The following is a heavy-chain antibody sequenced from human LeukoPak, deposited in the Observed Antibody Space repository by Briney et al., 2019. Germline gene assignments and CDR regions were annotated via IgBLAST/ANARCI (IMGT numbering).Heavy chain of an antibody. V-gene: IGHV1-46*01. CDR3: ARVPPGSSGRAYYFDY. CDR2: INPSGGST. CDR1: GGTFSSYA. Sequence: GASVKVSCKASGGTFSSYAISWVRQAPGQGLEWMGIINPSGGSTSYAQKFQGRVTMTRDTSTSTVYMELSSLRSEDTAVYYCARVPPGSSGRAYYFDYWGQGTLATVSS. J-gene: IGHJ4*02. D-gene: IGHD1-26*01.